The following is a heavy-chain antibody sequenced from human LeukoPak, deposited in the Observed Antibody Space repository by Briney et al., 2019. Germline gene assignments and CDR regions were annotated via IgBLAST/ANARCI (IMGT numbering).Heavy chain of an antibody. V-gene: IGHV4-59*11. CDR2: ISHIGRT. CDR1: GDSFSSHY. Sequence: SETLSLTCAVSGDSFSSHYWTWIRQSPGTGLEWIGYISHIGRTNYNPSLKSRVTISIDTSKSQFSLKLRSVTAADTAVYYCARDLVTVTKGFDIWGQGTMVSVSS. J-gene: IGHJ3*02. CDR3: ARDLVTVTKGFDI. D-gene: IGHD4-17*01.